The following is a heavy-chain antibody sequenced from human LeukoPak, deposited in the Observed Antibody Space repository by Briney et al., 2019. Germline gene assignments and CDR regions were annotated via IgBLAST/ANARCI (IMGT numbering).Heavy chain of an antibody. CDR3: ARGPFCSSTSCYPTGGMDV. Sequence: SETLSLTCAVSGGSISSGGYSWSWIRQPPGKGLEWIGYIYHSGSTYYNPSLKSRVTISVDRSKNQFSLKLSSVTAADTAVYYCARGPFCSSTSCYPTGGMDVWGQGTTVTVSS. D-gene: IGHD2-2*01. CDR1: GGSISSGGYS. CDR2: IYHSGST. J-gene: IGHJ6*02. V-gene: IGHV4-30-2*01.